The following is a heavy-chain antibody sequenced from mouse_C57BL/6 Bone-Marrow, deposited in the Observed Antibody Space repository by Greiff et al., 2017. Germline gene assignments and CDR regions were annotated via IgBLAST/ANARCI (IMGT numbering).Heavy chain of an antibody. CDR1: GYTFTSYG. CDR3: ARAYDGSSWNFDD. CDR2: IYPRSGNT. D-gene: IGHD1-1*01. V-gene: IGHV1-81*01. J-gene: IGHJ1*03. Sequence: QVQLQQSGAELARPGASVKLSCKASGYTFTSYGISWVKQRPGQGLEWIGDIYPRSGNTYYNEKFKGKATLTVDKSSSTAYMELRSLTSEDSAVYYCARAYDGSSWNFDDWGKGTTLTVSS.